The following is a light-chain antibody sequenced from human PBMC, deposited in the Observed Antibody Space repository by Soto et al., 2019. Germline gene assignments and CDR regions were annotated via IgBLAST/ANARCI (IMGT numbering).Light chain of an antibody. J-gene: IGLJ1*01. Sequence: QSVLTQPASVSGSPVQSITISCTGTSSDVGGYNYVSWYQQHPGKAPKLMIYDVSTRPSGVSNRFSGSKSGNTASLTISGLQAEDEADYYCSSYTRSSPYVFGTGTKLTVI. CDR3: SSYTRSSPYV. V-gene: IGLV2-14*01. CDR2: DVS. CDR1: SSDVGGYNY.